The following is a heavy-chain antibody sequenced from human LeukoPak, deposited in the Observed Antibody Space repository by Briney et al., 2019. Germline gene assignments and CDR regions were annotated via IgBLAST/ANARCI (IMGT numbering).Heavy chain of an antibody. J-gene: IGHJ3*02. CDR1: GFTFSSYE. D-gene: IGHD6-19*01. CDR3: AKEKAGTDAFDI. CDR2: ISSSGSTI. Sequence: PGGSLRLSCAASGFTFSSYEMNWVRQAPGKGLEWVSYISSSGSTIYYADSVKGRFTISRDNSKNTLYLQMNSLRAEDTAVYYCAKEKAGTDAFDIWGQGTMVTVSS. V-gene: IGHV3-48*03.